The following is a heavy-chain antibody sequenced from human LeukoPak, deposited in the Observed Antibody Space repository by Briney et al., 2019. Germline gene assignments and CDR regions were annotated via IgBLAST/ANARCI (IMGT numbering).Heavy chain of an antibody. J-gene: IGHJ4*02. Sequence: GGSLRLSCAASGFTFSNYNMNWVRQAPGKGLEWVSSTISNNNYKYYADSVKGRFTISRDNAKNSLYLQMDSLRAEDTAVYYCARALGDDFWSGYSDSWGQGTLVIVSS. CDR2: TISNNNYK. V-gene: IGHV3-21*01. D-gene: IGHD3-3*01. CDR3: ARALGDDFWSGYSDS. CDR1: GFTFSNYN.